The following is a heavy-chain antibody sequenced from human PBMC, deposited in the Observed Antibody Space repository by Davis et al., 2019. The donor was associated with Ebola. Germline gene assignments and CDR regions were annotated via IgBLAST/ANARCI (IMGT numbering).Heavy chain of an antibody. CDR2: ISSSSSYI. D-gene: IGHD4-17*01. V-gene: IGHV3-21*01. CDR1: GFTFSSYS. Sequence: GGSLRLSCAASGFTFSSYSMNWVRQAPGKGLEWVSSISSSSSYIYYADSVKGRFTISRDNAKNSLYLQMNSLRAEDTAVYYCARDRRTVTSTAWYNWFDPWGQGTLVTVSS. CDR3: ARDRRTVTSTAWYNWFDP. J-gene: IGHJ5*02.